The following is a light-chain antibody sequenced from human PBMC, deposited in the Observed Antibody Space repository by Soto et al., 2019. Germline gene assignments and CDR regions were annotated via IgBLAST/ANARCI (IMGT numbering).Light chain of an antibody. Sequence: DIQMTQSPSTLSASVVDRVTITFRASPAIASFLAWYQQKPGTAPKLLIYDAATLQSGVPSRFSGSRSGTEYTLTIGSLQPEDFATYYCQQLNGSPWTFGQGTKVDIK. V-gene: IGKV1-9*01. CDR3: QQLNGSPWT. CDR1: PAIASF. CDR2: DAA. J-gene: IGKJ1*01.